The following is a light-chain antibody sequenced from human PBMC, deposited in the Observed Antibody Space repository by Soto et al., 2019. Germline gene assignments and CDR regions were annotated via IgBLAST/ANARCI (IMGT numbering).Light chain of an antibody. CDR2: EVS. V-gene: IGLV2-14*01. J-gene: IGLJ1*01. CDR3: SSYKSSSTYV. CDR1: SSDVGGYNY. Sequence: QSVLTQPASVSGSPGQSITISFTGTSSDVGGYNYVSWYQQHPGKAPKLMISEVSNRPSGVSNRFSGSKSGNTASLTISGLQAEDEPDYYCSSYKSSSTYVFGTGTKVTVL.